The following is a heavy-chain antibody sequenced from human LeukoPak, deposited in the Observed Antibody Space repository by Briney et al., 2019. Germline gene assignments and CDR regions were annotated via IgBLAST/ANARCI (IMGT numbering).Heavy chain of an antibody. Sequence: GGSLRLSCAASRFTFDEYGMSWVRQTAGKGLEWVSGINWNGRSIGYADSVKGRFTVSRDNAKNSLYLQMNSLRAEDTALYYCAKYYYDSSGYYSYWGQGTLVTVSS. D-gene: IGHD3-22*01. J-gene: IGHJ4*02. V-gene: IGHV3-20*04. CDR2: INWNGRSI. CDR1: RFTFDEYG. CDR3: AKYYYDSSGYYSY.